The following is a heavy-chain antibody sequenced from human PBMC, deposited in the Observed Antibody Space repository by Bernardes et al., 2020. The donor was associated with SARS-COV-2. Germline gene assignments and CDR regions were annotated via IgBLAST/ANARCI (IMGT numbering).Heavy chain of an antibody. CDR3: ARARGYTSGPPNWFDP. V-gene: IGHV3-48*02. CDR2: IRGTSGII. Sequence: GGSLRLSCAASGFTFSSFSMNWVRQAPGKGLEWVSYIRGTSGIIYYADSVKGRFTISRDNAKNSLYLQMNGLRDEDTAVYYCARARGYTSGPPNWFDPWGQGTLVTVSS. J-gene: IGHJ5*02. D-gene: IGHD5-18*01. CDR1: GFTFSSFS.